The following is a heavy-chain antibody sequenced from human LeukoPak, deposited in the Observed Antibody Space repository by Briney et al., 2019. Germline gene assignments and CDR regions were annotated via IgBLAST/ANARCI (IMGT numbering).Heavy chain of an antibody. Sequence: SETLSLTCTVSSGSVSSSSYYWGWIRQPPGKGLEWIGTIYYSGSTYYNPSLKSRVTISVDTSKHQFSLTLSSVTAADTAIYYCARHEGASSTSFYGMDVWGQGTTVTVSS. CDR2: IYYSGST. V-gene: IGHV4-39*01. CDR1: SGSVSSSSYY. CDR3: ARHEGASSTSFYGMDV. D-gene: IGHD6-6*01. J-gene: IGHJ6*02.